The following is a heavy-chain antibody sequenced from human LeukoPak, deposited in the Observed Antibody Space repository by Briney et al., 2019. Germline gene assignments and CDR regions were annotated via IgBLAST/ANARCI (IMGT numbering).Heavy chain of an antibody. CDR1: GFTFSSYG. CDR2: IGYDGSNK. D-gene: IGHD2-15*01. CDR3: AREYCSGGSCYRPRYYGMDV. J-gene: IGHJ6*02. Sequence: GGSLRLSCAASGFTFSSYGMHWVRQAPGKGLEWVAVIGYDGSNKYYADSVKGRFTISRDNSKNTLYLQMNSLRAEDTAVYYCAREYCSGGSCYRPRYYGMDVWGQGTTVTVSS. V-gene: IGHV3-33*01.